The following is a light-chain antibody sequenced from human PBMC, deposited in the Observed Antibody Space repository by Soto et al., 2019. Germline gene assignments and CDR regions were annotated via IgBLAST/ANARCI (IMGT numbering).Light chain of an antibody. CDR3: QQANRFPIS. CDR1: QDISSW. CDR2: TTS. Sequence: DIQMTQSPSFVSASVGDRVTVTCRASQDISSWLAWYQQKPGKAPKLLIYTTSTLGSGVPSRFSGSRSGTDFTLTISGLQPEDFATYYCQQANRFPISFGQGTRLEIK. J-gene: IGKJ5*01. V-gene: IGKV1-12*01.